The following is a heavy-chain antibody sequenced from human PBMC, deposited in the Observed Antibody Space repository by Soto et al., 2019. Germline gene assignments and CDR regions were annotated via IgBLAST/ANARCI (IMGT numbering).Heavy chain of an antibody. CDR3: VKHVRVQLRPFDY. D-gene: IGHD1-1*01. CDR1: GGSVSITNYY. Sequence: QLHLQESGPGLVKPSGTLSLTCTVSGGSVSITNYYWAWVRQSPGKGLEWIASIYFGGTTYYNPSLKSRVSILVDISSNQFYLSLTSVTAADSSMYFCVKHVRVQLRPFDYWGQGTLVAVSS. V-gene: IGHV4-39*01. J-gene: IGHJ4*02. CDR2: IYFGGTT.